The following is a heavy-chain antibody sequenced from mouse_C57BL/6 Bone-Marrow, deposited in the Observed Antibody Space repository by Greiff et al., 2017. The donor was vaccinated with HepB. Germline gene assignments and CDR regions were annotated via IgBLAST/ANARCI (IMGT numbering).Heavy chain of an antibody. CDR2: ISNGGGST. CDR3: ARHDYYEGAMDY. Sequence: DVKLVESGGGLVQPGGSLKLSCAASGFTFSDYYMYWVRQTPEKRLEWVAYISNGGGSTYYPDTVKGRFTISRDNAKNTLYLQMSRLKSEDTAMYYCARHDYYEGAMDYWGQGTSVTVSS. J-gene: IGHJ4*01. CDR1: GFTFSDYY. V-gene: IGHV5-12*01. D-gene: IGHD1-1*01.